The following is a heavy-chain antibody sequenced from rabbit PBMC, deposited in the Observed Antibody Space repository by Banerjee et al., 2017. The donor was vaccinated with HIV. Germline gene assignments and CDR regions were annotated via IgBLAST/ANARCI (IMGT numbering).Heavy chain of an antibody. V-gene: IGHV1S40*01. CDR2: IHTSSGST. D-gene: IGHD6-1*01. CDR3: ARNDEMLGAYSL. Sequence: QSLEESGGDLVKPGASLTLTCTASGFDLSGYYYMCWVRQAPGQGLEWIACIHTSSGSTWYASWVNGRFTISKTSSTTVTLQMTSLTAADTATYFCARNDEMLGAYSLWGQGTLVTVS. CDR1: GFDLSGYYY. J-gene: IGHJ4*01.